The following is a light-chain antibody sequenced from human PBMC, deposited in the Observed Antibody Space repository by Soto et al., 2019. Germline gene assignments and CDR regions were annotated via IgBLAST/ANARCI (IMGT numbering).Light chain of an antibody. J-gene: IGKJ2*01. CDR3: QQYSSTPHT. CDR1: QSVSRSY. CDR2: GTG. V-gene: IGKV3-20*01. Sequence: EIVLTQSPGTLSLSPGQRATLSCRASQSVSRSYLAWYQHKRGQAPRLLMFGTGSRATGIPDRFSRTGSGTDFTLIINRLEPEDFAVYYCQQYSSTPHTFGQGTKLEIK.